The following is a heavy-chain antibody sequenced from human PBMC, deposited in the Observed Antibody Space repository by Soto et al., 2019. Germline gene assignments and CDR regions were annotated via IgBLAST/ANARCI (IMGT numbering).Heavy chain of an antibody. V-gene: IGHV4-30-4*01. CDR1: GGSISSGDYY. CDR2: IYYSGST. CDR3: ARGPLMVYAMGAEYFQH. D-gene: IGHD2-8*01. J-gene: IGHJ1*01. Sequence: QVQLQESGPGLVKPSQTLSLTCTVSGGSISSGDYYWSWIRQPPGKGLEWIGYIYYSGSTYYNPSLKSRVTISVDTSKNQFSLKLSSVTAADTAVYYCARGPLMVYAMGAEYFQHWGQGTLVTVSS.